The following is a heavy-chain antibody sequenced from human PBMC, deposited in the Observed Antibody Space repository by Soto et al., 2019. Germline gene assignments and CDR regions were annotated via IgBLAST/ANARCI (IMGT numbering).Heavy chain of an antibody. CDR3: ARVGRYYDSSGYYYFDY. D-gene: IGHD3-22*01. Sequence: QVQLVQSGAEVKKPGSSVKVSCKDSGGTFSSYAISWVRQAPGQGLEWMGGIIPIFGTANYAQKIQGRGTITEDKSTSTAYMELSSLRSEDTAVYYCARVGRYYDSSGYYYFDYWGQGTLVTVSS. CDR1: GGTFSSYA. CDR2: IIPIFGTA. V-gene: IGHV1-69*06. J-gene: IGHJ4*02.